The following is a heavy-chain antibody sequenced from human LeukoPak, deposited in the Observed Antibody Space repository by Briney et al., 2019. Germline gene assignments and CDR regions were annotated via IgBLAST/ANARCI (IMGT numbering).Heavy chain of an antibody. CDR2: INPSGGST. J-gene: IGHJ4*02. V-gene: IGHV1-46*01. Sequence: GASVKVSCKASGYTFTSYYIDWVRQAPGRGLEWMGVINPSGGSTRYAQKFQGRVTMTGDTSTRTVYMELSNLTSADTAVYYCARGTTDDYWGQGTPVTVSS. D-gene: IGHD1-1*01. CDR3: ARGTTDDY. CDR1: GYTFTSYY.